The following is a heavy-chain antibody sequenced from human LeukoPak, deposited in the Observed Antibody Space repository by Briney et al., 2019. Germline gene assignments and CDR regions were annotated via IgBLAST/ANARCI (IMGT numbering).Heavy chain of an antibody. CDR3: ARDPSGYFNY. J-gene: IGHJ4*02. CDR1: GGSVSSGNYY. Sequence: SETLSLTCTVSGGSVSSGNYYWSWIRQPPGKGLDWIGYIYYSGSTYYNPSLKSRVTISVDTSKNQFSLRLSSVTAADTAVYYCARDPSGYFNYWGQGTLATVSS. CDR2: IYYSGST. V-gene: IGHV4-61*01. D-gene: IGHD3-22*01.